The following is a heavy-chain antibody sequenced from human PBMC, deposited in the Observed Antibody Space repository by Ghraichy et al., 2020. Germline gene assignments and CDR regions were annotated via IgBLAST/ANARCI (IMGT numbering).Heavy chain of an antibody. CDR1: GFTFSSHW. CDR3: ARDSWGLGDY. CDR2: ISSDGSST. V-gene: IGHV3-74*01. J-gene: IGHJ4*02. D-gene: IGHD3-16*01. Sequence: LSLTCAASGFTFSSHWMHWVRQAPGKGLMWVSLISSDGSSTSYADSVKGRFTISRDNAKNTLYLQMNSLRAEDTAVYYCARDSWGLGDYWGQGTLVTVSS.